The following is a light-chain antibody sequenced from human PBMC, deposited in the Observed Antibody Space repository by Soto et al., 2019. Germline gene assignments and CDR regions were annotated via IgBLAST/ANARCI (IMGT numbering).Light chain of an antibody. V-gene: IGKV1-5*03. CDR2: KAS. Sequence: DIQMTQSPSTLAASVGDRVSITCRASQSISSWLAWYQQKPGKAPKLLMYKASSLESGVPLRFTGSESGTEFTLTISNLQPDDIATYYCQQYNSYPLTFGGGTKVEIK. J-gene: IGKJ4*01. CDR1: QSISSW. CDR3: QQYNSYPLT.